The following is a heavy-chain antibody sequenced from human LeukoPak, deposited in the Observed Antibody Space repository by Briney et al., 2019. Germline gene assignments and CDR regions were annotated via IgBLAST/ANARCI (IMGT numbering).Heavy chain of an antibody. Sequence: PSQTLSLTCTVSGGSISSGSYYWSWIRQPAGKGLEWIGRIYTSGSTNYNPSLKSRVTISVDTSKDQFSLKLSSVTAADTAVYHCARQPVYYYYGMDVWGQGTTVTVSS. V-gene: IGHV4-61*02. CDR3: ARQPVYYYYGMDV. D-gene: IGHD1-14*01. CDR1: GGSISSGSYY. J-gene: IGHJ6*02. CDR2: IYTSGST.